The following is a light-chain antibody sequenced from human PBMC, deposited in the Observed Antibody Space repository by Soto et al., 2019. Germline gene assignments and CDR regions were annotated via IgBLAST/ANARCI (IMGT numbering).Light chain of an antibody. CDR1: SSDIGSYNL. J-gene: IGLJ1*01. CDR3: CSYATISTYL. CDR2: EAS. V-gene: IGLV2-23*01. Sequence: QSVLTQPASVSGSPGQSITISCTGTSSDIGSYNLVSWYQQHPGKAPKLIIYEASKRPSGVSTRFSGSKSGFTASLTISGLQADDEADYYCCSYATISTYLFGTGTKVTVL.